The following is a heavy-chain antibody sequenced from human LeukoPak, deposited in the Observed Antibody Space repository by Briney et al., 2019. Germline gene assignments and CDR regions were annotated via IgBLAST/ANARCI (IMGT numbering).Heavy chain of an antibody. D-gene: IGHD2-21*02. J-gene: IGHJ4*02. CDR2: ISPYNGNT. CDR3: ARDLYAGVLTY. CDR1: GYTFSSYV. Sequence: ASVKVSCKASGYTFSSYVINCVRQAPGQGLEWMGRISPYNGNTNYAQKLQGRVTITTDTSTSTAYMELRSLRSDDTAVYYCARDLYAGVLTYWGQGTLVTVSS. V-gene: IGHV1-18*01.